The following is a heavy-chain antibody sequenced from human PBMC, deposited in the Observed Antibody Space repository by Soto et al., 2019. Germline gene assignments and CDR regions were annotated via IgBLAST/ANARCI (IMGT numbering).Heavy chain of an antibody. CDR3: ARVNYGDYYYGMDV. D-gene: IGHD4-17*01. CDR2: ISYTGSA. J-gene: IGHJ6*02. CDR1: GGSINYSY. Sequence: SETLSLTCTVSGGSINYSYWTWIRQPPGKGLEWIGYISYTGSANYNASLKSRLTISVDTSKNQFSLKLSSVTAADTALYYCARVNYGDYYYGMDVWGQGTTVTVSS. V-gene: IGHV4-59*01.